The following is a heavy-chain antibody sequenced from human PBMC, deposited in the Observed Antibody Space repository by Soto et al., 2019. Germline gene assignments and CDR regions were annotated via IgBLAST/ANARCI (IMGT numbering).Heavy chain of an antibody. D-gene: IGHD6-13*01. J-gene: IGHJ5*02. CDR2: INHSGST. CDR1: GGSFSGYY. V-gene: IGHV4-34*01. CDR3: ARDLAAAGTGSSWFDP. Sequence: PSETLSLTCAVYGGSFSGYYWSWIRQPPGKGLEWIGEINHSGSTNYNPSLKSRVTISVDTSKNQFSLKLSSVTAADTAVYYCARDLAAAGTGSSWFDPWGQGTLVTVSS.